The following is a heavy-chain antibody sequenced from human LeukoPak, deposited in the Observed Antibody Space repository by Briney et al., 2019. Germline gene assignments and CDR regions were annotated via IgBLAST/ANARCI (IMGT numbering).Heavy chain of an antibody. V-gene: IGHV1-46*01. Sequence: GASVKVSCKASGYDFTSYYMHWLRQAPGQGLEWMAIISPSSGSTSFAQKFQGRLSMTRDTSTSTVYMELRSLRSEDTAVYYCARGSSTAVVILGPYYFDSWGQGTLVTVSS. D-gene: IGHD3-22*01. CDR3: ARGSSTAVVILGPYYFDS. CDR2: ISPSSGST. CDR1: GYDFTSYY. J-gene: IGHJ4*02.